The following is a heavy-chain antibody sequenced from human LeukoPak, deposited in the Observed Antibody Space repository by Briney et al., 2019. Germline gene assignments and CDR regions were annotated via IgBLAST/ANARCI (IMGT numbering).Heavy chain of an antibody. J-gene: IGHJ5*02. Sequence: SETLSLTCAVYGGSFSGYYWSWIRQPPGKGLEWIGEINHSGSTNYNPSLESRVTISVDTSKNQFSLKLSSVTAADTAVYYCASLYSSSWYWFDPWGQGTLVTVSS. CDR3: ASLYSSSWYWFDP. D-gene: IGHD6-13*01. CDR2: INHSGST. V-gene: IGHV4-34*01. CDR1: GGSFSGYY.